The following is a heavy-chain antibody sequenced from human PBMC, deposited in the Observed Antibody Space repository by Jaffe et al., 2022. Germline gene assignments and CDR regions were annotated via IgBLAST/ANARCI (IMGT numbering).Heavy chain of an antibody. CDR2: ISSSSSTI. D-gene: IGHD3-9*01. J-gene: IGHJ4*02. CDR3: AREAPRINYYDILTGYYPYYFDY. V-gene: IGHV3-48*01. CDR1: GFTFSSYS. Sequence: EVQLVESGGGLVQPGGSLRLSCAASGFTFSSYSMNWVRQAPGKGLEWVSYISSSSSTIYYADSVKGRFTISRDNAKNSLYLQMNSLRAEDTAVYYCAREAPRINYYDILTGYYPYYFDYWGQGTLVTVSS.